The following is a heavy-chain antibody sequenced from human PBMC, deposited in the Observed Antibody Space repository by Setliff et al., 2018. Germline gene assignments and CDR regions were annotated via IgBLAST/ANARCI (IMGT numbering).Heavy chain of an antibody. D-gene: IGHD4-4*01. CDR3: ARDNYSNYVNWFDP. J-gene: IGHJ5*02. V-gene: IGHV1-2*04. Sequence: ASVKVSCKVSGGAFSNYGLSWVRQAPGQGLEWMGWINPNSGGTNYAQKVQGWVTMTRDTSISTAYMELSRLRSDDTAVYYCARDNYSNYVNWFDPWGQGTLVNVSS. CDR1: GGAFSNYG. CDR2: INPNSGGT.